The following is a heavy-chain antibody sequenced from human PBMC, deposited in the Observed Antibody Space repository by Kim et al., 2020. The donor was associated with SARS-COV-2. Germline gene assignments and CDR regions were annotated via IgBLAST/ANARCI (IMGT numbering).Heavy chain of an antibody. Sequence: AKKFQGRVTMTRKTSKSTAYMELSSLRSEDTAVYYCARALEYSSLDAFDIWGQGTMVTVSS. CDR3: ARALEYSSLDAFDI. D-gene: IGHD6-6*01. J-gene: IGHJ3*02. V-gene: IGHV1-8*01.